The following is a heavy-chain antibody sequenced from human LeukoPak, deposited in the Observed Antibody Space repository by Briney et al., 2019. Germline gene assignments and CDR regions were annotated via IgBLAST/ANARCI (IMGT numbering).Heavy chain of an antibody. Sequence: PSESLSLTCTVSGGSISGSSYYWSWIRQPPGKGLEWIGEINHSGSTNYNPSLKSRVTISVDTSKNQFSLKLSSVTAADTAVYYCARGKYGYCSSASCYLTGWFDPWGQGTLVTVSS. CDR1: GGSISGSSYY. J-gene: IGHJ5*02. CDR3: ARGKYGYCSSASCYLTGWFDP. V-gene: IGHV4-39*07. CDR2: INHSGST. D-gene: IGHD2-2*01.